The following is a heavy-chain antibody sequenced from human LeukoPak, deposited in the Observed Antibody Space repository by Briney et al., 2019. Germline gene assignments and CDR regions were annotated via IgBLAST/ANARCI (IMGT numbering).Heavy chain of an antibody. CDR2: ISSSGSTI. CDR3: ARLAIYYDSSGYFDY. CDR1: GFTFSSYE. Sequence: GGSLRLSCAASGFTFSSYEMHWVRQAPGKGLEWVSYISSSGSTIYYADSVKGRFTISRDNAKNSLYLQMNSLRAEDTAVYYCARLAIYYDSSGYFDYWGQGTLVTVSS. D-gene: IGHD3-22*01. J-gene: IGHJ4*02. V-gene: IGHV3-48*03.